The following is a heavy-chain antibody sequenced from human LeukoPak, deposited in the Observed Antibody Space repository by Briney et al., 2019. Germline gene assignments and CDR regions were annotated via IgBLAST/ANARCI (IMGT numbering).Heavy chain of an antibody. CDR2: INQDGSKK. Sequence: GGSLRLSCAASGFTFSSYSMTWVRQAPGKGLEWVANINQDGSKKFYVDSVKGRFTISRDNARNALYLQMNSLRAEDTGVYFCARGQTLTFWGQGTLVTASS. CDR1: GFTFSSYS. CDR3: ARGQTLTF. J-gene: IGHJ4*02. V-gene: IGHV3-7*01.